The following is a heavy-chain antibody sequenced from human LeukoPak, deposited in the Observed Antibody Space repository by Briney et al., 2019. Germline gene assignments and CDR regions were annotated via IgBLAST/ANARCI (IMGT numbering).Heavy chain of an antibody. CDR3: ARDLVGLNKALGAFDR. V-gene: IGHV3-30*02. Sequence: GGSLRLSCVTSGFSFSSYGMYWVRQAPGKGLEWVAFVRYDGSEKTYAESVKGRFSISRDNSKNTLYLQLDRLRAEDTAVFYCARDLVGLNKALGAFDRWGQGTLVIVSA. CDR1: GFSFSSYG. J-gene: IGHJ4*02. D-gene: IGHD1-26*01. CDR2: VRYDGSEK.